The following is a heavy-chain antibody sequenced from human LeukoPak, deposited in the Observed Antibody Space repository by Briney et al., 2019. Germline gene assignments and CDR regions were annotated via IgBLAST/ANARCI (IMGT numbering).Heavy chain of an antibody. V-gene: IGHV5-51*01. D-gene: IGHD4-23*01. CDR2: IYPGDSDT. Sequence: GESLKISCKGSGYSFTSYWIGWVRQMPGKGLEWMGIIYPGDSDTRYSPSFQGQVTISADKSISTAYLQWSSLKASDTAMYYCARRGYGGNSDLDAFDIWGQGTMVTVSS. CDR1: GYSFTSYW. CDR3: ARRGYGGNSDLDAFDI. J-gene: IGHJ3*02.